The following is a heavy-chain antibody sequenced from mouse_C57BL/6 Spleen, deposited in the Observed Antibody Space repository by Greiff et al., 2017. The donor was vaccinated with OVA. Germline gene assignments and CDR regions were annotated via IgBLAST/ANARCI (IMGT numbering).Heavy chain of an antibody. CDR1: GFSLTSYG. CDR2: IWSGGST. V-gene: IGHV2-2*01. D-gene: IGHD1-2*01. J-gene: IGHJ4*01. CDR3: ARGEYQLLRPFMDY. Sequence: QVQLKESGPGLVQPSQSLSITCTVSGFSLTSYGVHWVRQSPGKGLEWLGVIWSGGSTDYNAAFISRLSISKDNSKSQVFFKMNSLQADDTAIYYCARGEYQLLRPFMDYWGQGTSVTVSS.